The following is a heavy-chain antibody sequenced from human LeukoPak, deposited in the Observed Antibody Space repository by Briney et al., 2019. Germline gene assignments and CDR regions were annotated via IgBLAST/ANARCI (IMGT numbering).Heavy chain of an antibody. J-gene: IGHJ3*02. CDR1: GGSISSSNW. CDR3: ARARYVNSFYAFDI. Sequence: KPSETLSLTCAVSGGSISSSNWWSWVRQPPGKGLEWIGEIYHSGSTNYNPSLKSRVTISVDKSKNQFSLKLSSVTAADTAVYYCARARYVNSFYAFDIWGQGTLVTVSS. V-gene: IGHV4-4*02. D-gene: IGHD3-9*01. CDR2: IYHSGST.